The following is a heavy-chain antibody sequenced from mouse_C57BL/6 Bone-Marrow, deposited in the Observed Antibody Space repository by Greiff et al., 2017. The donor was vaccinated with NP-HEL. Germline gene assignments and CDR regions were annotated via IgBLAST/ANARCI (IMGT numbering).Heavy chain of an antibody. CDR1: GYTFTGYW. CDR2: IDPSDSYT. D-gene: IGHD2-3*01. V-gene: IGHV1-50*01. Sequence: QVQLQQPGAELVKPGASVKLSCKASGYTFTGYWMQSVKQRPGQGLEWIGEIDPSDSYTNSNQKFKGKATLTVDTSSSTAYMQLSSLTSEDSAVYYCARGWLLQDYFDYWGQGTTLTVSS. CDR3: ARGWLLQDYFDY. J-gene: IGHJ2*01.